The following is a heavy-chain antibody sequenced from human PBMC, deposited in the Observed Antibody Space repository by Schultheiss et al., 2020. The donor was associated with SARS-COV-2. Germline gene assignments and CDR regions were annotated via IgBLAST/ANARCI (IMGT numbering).Heavy chain of an antibody. V-gene: IGHV3-30-3*01. D-gene: IGHD6-13*01. Sequence: GGSLRLSCAASGFTFSSYAMHWVRQAPGKGLEWVAVISYDGSNKYYADSVKGRFTISRDNSKNTLYLQMNSLRAEDTAVYYCARGAYSSTHWGQGTLVTVSS. CDR1: GFTFSSYA. CDR2: ISYDGSNK. CDR3: ARGAYSSTH. J-gene: IGHJ4*02.